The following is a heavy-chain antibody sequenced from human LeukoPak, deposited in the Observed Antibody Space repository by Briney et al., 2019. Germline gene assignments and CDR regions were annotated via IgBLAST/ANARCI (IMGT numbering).Heavy chain of an antibody. Sequence: ASVKVSCKASGYTFTSYYMHWVRQAPGQGLEWIGIINPSGGSTSYAQKFQGRVTMTRDMSTSTVYMELRSLRSEDTAVYYCAREHSRGGFDYWGQGTLVTVSS. CDR1: GYTFTSYY. CDR3: AREHSRGGFDY. D-gene: IGHD3-10*01. J-gene: IGHJ4*02. CDR2: INPSGGST. V-gene: IGHV1-46*01.